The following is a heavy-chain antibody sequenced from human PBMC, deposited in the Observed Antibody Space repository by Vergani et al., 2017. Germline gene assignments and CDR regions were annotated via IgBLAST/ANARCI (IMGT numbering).Heavy chain of an antibody. CDR3: ARDQRVDTAMVWSDYYGMDV. V-gene: IGHV3-53*04. J-gene: IGHJ6*02. CDR2: IYSGGST. Sequence: EVQLVESGGGLVQPGGSLRLSCAASGFTVSSNYMSWVRPAPGKGLEWVSVIYSGGSTYYADSVKGRFTITRHNSKNTLYLQMNSLRAEDTAVYYCARDQRVDTAMVWSDYYGMDVWGQGTTVTVSS. D-gene: IGHD5-18*01. CDR1: GFTVSSNY.